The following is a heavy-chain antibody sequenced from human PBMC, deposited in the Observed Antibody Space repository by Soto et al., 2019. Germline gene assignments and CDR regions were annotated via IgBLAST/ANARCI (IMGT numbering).Heavy chain of an antibody. V-gene: IGHV1-3*01. CDR1: GYTFTSYA. D-gene: IGHD6-19*01. CDR2: INAGNGNT. Sequence: ASVKVSCKASGYTFTSYAMHWVRQAPGQRLEWMGWINAGNGNTKYSQKFQGRVTITRDTSASTAYMELSSLRSEDTAVYYCARDTESGWYVPGDDAFDIWGQGTMVTVSS. J-gene: IGHJ3*02. CDR3: ARDTESGWYVPGDDAFDI.